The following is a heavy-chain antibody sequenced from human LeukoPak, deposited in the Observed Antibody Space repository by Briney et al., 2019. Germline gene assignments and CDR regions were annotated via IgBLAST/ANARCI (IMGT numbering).Heavy chain of an antibody. Sequence: SQTLSLTCSVSGGSISRGSYYWNWIRQPAGKGLEWIGRIYTSGSTNYNPSLKSRVTMSVDTSKNQFSLKLSSVTAADTAVYYCARDYYDILTGYTTGFDYWGQGTLVTVSS. CDR1: GGSISRGSYY. V-gene: IGHV4-61*02. CDR2: IYTSGST. D-gene: IGHD3-9*01. CDR3: ARDYYDILTGYTTGFDY. J-gene: IGHJ4*02.